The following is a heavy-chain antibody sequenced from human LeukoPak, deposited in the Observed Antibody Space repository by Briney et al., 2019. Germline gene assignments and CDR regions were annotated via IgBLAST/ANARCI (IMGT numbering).Heavy chain of an antibody. CDR3: AREDGYCSGGNCYSYFDS. V-gene: IGHV3-7*01. CDR1: GFTFGHFW. CDR2: IKKTGSET. D-gene: IGHD2-15*01. Sequence: GGSLRLSCAASGFTFGHFWMSWVRQAPGKGLEWVAYIKKTGSETYYVDSVKGRFTITRDNTRNSLFLQMYSLRAEDTAVYFCAREDGYCSGGNCYSYFDSWGQGTLVTVSP. J-gene: IGHJ4*02.